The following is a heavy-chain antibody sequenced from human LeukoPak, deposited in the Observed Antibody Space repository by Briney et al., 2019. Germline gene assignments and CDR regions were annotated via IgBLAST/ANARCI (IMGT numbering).Heavy chain of an antibody. CDR1: RGSISSYY. CDR2: IYYSGST. CDR3: ARARAPIVGATRGIYFDY. Sequence: PSETLSLTCTVSRGSISSYYWSWIRQPPGKGLEWIGYIYYSGSTNYNPSLKSRVTISVDTSKNQFSLKLSSVTAADTAVYYCARARAPIVGATRGIYFDYWGQGTLVTVSS. V-gene: IGHV4-59*01. D-gene: IGHD1-26*01. J-gene: IGHJ4*02.